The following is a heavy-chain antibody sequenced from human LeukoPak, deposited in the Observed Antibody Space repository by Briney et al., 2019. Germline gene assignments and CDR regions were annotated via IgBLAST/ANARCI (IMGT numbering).Heavy chain of an antibody. Sequence: ASVKVSCKASGYTFTSYYMHWVRQAPGQGLEWMGVINPSGGSTSYAQKFQGRVTMTRDTSTSTVYMELSSLRSEDTAVYYCARSLGYCSGGCCYSVDYWGQGTLVTVSS. CDR3: ARSLGYCSGGCCYSVDY. CDR1: GYTFTSYY. J-gene: IGHJ4*02. D-gene: IGHD2-15*01. V-gene: IGHV1-46*01. CDR2: INPSGGST.